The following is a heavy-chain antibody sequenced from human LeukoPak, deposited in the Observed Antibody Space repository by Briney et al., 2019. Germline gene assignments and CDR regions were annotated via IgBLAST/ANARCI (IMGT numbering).Heavy chain of an antibody. CDR3: ARYNGDYVFDY. J-gene: IGHJ4*02. V-gene: IGHV4-34*01. Sequence: SETLSLTCAVYGGSFSGYYWSWIRQPPGKGLEWIGEINHSGSTNYNPSLKSRVTISVDTSKNQFSLKLSSVTAADTAVYFCARYNGDYVFDYWGQGTLVTVSS. CDR2: INHSGST. D-gene: IGHD4-17*01. CDR1: GGSFSGYY.